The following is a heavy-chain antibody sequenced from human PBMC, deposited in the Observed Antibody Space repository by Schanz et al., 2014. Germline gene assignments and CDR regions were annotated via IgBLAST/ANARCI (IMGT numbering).Heavy chain of an antibody. V-gene: IGHV3-9*01. CDR1: GFTFDNYA. CDR2: ISWNSGSV. CDR3: TRDTDYHFDY. J-gene: IGHJ4*02. D-gene: IGHD4-17*01. Sequence: EVQLVESGGGLVQPGRSLRLSCAASGFTFDNYAMHWVRQAPGKGLEWVSSISWNSGSVAYADSVKGRFTISRDNARNTLYLQMNSLRAEDTAVYYCTRDTDYHFDYWGQGTLVTVSS.